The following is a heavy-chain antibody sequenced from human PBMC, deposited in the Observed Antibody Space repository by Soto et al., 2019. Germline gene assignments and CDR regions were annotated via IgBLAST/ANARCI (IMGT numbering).Heavy chain of an antibody. J-gene: IGHJ4*02. CDR2: IYSKEGKI. CDR1: GYIFNKYG. V-gene: IGHV1-18*01. Sequence: QVQLVQSGAEVQKPGASVKVSCKASGYIFNKYGISWVRQAPGQGLEWMGWIYSKEGKINFAQKFQGRVTLTTDTSTSTAYIELRSLRFDDSAVYFCARDIAYDIDYWGQGTLVTVSS. D-gene: IGHD5-12*01. CDR3: ARDIAYDIDY.